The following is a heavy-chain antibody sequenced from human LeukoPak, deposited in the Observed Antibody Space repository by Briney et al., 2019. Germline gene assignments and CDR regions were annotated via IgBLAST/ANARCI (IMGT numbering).Heavy chain of an antibody. CDR3: ARGGGGRYLVY. CDR2: INWNGGRT. V-gene: IGHV3-20*04. D-gene: IGHD1-26*01. J-gene: IGHJ4*02. Sequence: GGSLRLSCAASGFTFDDYGMSWVRQAPGKGLEWVSDINWNGGRTGYADSVKGRFTISRDNAKKSLYLQMNSLRAEDTALYYCARGGGGRYLVYWSQGTLVTVSS. CDR1: GFTFDDYG.